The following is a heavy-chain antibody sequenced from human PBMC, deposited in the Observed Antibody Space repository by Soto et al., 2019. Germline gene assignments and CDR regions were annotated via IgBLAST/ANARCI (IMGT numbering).Heavy chain of an antibody. Sequence: SETLSLTCTVSGGSISSGDYYWSWIRQPPGKGLEWIGYIYYSGSTYYNPSLKSRVTISVDTSKNQFSLKLSSVTAAATAVYYWASNSNGYIFYHSWGTGPLVTAS. CDR1: GGSISSGDYY. CDR3: ASNSNGYIFYHS. J-gene: IGHJ4*02. V-gene: IGHV4-30-4*01. CDR2: IYYSGST. D-gene: IGHD5-18*01.